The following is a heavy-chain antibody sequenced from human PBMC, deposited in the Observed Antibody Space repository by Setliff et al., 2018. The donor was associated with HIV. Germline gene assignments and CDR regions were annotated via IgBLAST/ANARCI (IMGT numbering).Heavy chain of an antibody. D-gene: IGHD5-12*01. V-gene: IGHV4-34*01. CDR2: INHSGST. J-gene: IGHJ6*03. Sequence: LSLTCAVYGGSFSEYYWSWIRQSPGKGPEWIGEINHSGSTHYNPPLKSRATISVDTSKNQFSLRLNSVTAADTAVYYCARGATLLPGYSDRWEYFYMDVWGKGTTVTVSS. CDR1: GGSFSEYY. CDR3: ARGATLLPGYSDRWEYFYMDV.